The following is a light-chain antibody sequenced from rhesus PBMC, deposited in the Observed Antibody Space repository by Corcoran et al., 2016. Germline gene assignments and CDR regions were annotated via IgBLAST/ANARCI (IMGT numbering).Light chain of an antibody. CDR3: QQSSNLWT. J-gene: IGKJ1*01. CDR2: GAT. Sequence: ETVVTQSPATLSLSPGERATLSCRASQSVGSNLAWYQQKPGQAPRLLIYGATSRATGIPDRFSGSGSGTDFTLTSSSLEPEDIGVYYCQQSSNLWTFGQGTKVEIK. V-gene: IGKV3-24*04. CDR1: QSVGSN.